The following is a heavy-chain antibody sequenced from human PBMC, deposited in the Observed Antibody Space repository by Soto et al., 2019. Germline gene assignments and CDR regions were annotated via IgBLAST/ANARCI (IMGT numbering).Heavy chain of an antibody. CDR1: GYTFTSYG. V-gene: IGHV1-18*01. CDR3: ASGPDIAAAGPSDY. D-gene: IGHD6-13*01. Sequence: QVQLVQSGAEVKKPGASVKVSCKASGYTFTSYGISWVRQAPGQGLEWMGWISAYNGNTNYAQKLQGRVTMTTDPSTSTAYREPRSLRSNDTAVYYCASGPDIAAAGPSDYWGQGTLVTVSS. CDR2: ISAYNGNT. J-gene: IGHJ4*02.